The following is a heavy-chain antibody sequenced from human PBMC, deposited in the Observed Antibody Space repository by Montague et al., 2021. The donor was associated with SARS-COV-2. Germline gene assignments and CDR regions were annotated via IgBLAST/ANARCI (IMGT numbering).Heavy chain of an antibody. V-gene: IGHV3-23*03. CDR1: GFTFNNYA. Sequence: SLRLSWSASGFTFNNYAMNWVRQAPGKGLEWVSVIASGGRSTFYADSVEGRFTISRDNSKDTLYLQMYSLRPEDTAIYYCAKDPVPVAGRYFDYWGQGTLVTVSS. CDR2: IASGGRST. D-gene: IGHD6-19*01. CDR3: AKDPVPVAGRYFDY. J-gene: IGHJ4*02.